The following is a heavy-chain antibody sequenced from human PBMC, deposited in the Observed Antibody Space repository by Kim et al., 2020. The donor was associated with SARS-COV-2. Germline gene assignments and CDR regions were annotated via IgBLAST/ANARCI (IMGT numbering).Heavy chain of an antibody. Sequence: RVTISRDNSKNTLYLQMNSLRAEDTAVYYCARERITMVRGVIYYYYGMDVWGQGTTVTVSS. V-gene: IGHV3-30*01. CDR3: ARERITMVRGVIYYYYGMDV. J-gene: IGHJ6*02. D-gene: IGHD3-10*01.